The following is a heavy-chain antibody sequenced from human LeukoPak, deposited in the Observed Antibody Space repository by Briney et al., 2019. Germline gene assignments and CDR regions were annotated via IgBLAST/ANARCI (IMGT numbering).Heavy chain of an antibody. CDR2: INSDGSST. J-gene: IGHJ6*02. CDR1: GFTFSSYW. V-gene: IGHV3-74*01. CDR3: ARDLYYDILTGSDLYSYYYGMDV. Sequence: PGGSLRLSCAASGFTFSSYWMHWVRQAPGKGLVWVSRINSDGSSTSYADSVKGRFTISRDNAKNTLYLQMNSLRAEDTAVYYCARDLYYDILTGSDLYSYYYGMDVWGQGTTVTVSS. D-gene: IGHD3-9*01.